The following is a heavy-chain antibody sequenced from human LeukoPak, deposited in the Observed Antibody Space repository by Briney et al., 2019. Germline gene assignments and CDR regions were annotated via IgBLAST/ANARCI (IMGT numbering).Heavy chain of an antibody. V-gene: IGHV3-21*01. CDR3: ARVGYSSGWYFDY. D-gene: IGHD6-19*01. CDR2: ISSTSSYI. J-gene: IGHJ4*02. Sequence: GGPLRLSCAASGFTFSTYSMNWVRQAPGKGLEWVSSISSTSSYIYYADSVKGRFTISRDNAQKSLYLQMNSLRAEDTAVYYCARVGYSSGWYFDYWGQGTLVTVSS. CDR1: GFTFSTYS.